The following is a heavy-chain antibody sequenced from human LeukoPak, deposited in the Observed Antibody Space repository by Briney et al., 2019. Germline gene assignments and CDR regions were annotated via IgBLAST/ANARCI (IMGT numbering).Heavy chain of an antibody. CDR1: GFTFSSHG. CDR3: AKENLFPRYGVVAAIDY. Sequence: GGSLRLSCAASGFTFSSHGMHWVRQAPGKGLEWVSAISGSGGSTYYADSVKGRFTISRDNSKNTLYLQMNSLRAEDTAVYYCAKENLFPRYGVVAAIDYWGQGTLVTVSS. V-gene: IGHV3-23*01. CDR2: ISGSGGST. D-gene: IGHD2-15*01. J-gene: IGHJ4*02.